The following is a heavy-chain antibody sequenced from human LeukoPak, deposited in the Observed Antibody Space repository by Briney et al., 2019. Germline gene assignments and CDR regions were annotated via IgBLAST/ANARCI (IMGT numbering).Heavy chain of an antibody. CDR1: GFTFSDSV. V-gene: IGHV3-73*01. D-gene: IGHD6-19*01. CDR2: LRGKANSYAT. CDR3: TCGSGWYSPDY. J-gene: IGHJ4*02. Sequence: GGSLRLSCAASGFTFSDSVMHWVRQAPGKGLEWVGRLRGKANSYATVYAASVKGRFTISTDDSKDTAYLQMNSLKTEDTAVYYCTCGSGWYSPDYWGQGTLVTVSS.